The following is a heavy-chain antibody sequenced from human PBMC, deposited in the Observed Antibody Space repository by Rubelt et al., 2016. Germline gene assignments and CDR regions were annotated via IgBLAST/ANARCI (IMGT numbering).Heavy chain of an antibody. CDR1: GGSVRSGSYY. CDR2: IYYSGST. CDR3: AARRGGSSWYCIDD. J-gene: IGHJ4*02. D-gene: IGHD6-13*01. Sequence: QVQLQESDPGLVKPSETLSLTCTVSGGSVRSGSYYCSWIRQPPGQGLDWIGSIYYSGSTNYNPSLKGRVTMSVETSKNQFSLKLSSVTAADTAVCYCAARRGGSSWYCIDDWGQGTLVTVSS. V-gene: IGHV4-61*01.